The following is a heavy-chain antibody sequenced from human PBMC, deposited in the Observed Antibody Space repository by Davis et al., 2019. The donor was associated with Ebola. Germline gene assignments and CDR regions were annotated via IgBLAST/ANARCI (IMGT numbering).Heavy chain of an antibody. CDR3: ARLDLSYYDFWSGYYAPTYGMDV. J-gene: IGHJ6*02. CDR1: GGSISSYY. V-gene: IGHV4-59*08. CDR2: IYYSGST. D-gene: IGHD3-3*01. Sequence: PSETLSLTCTVSGGSISSYYWSWIRQPPGKGLEWIGYIYYSGSTNYNPSLKSRVTISVDTSKNQFSLKLSSVTAADTAVYYCARLDLSYYDFWSGYYAPTYGMDVWGQGTTVTVSS.